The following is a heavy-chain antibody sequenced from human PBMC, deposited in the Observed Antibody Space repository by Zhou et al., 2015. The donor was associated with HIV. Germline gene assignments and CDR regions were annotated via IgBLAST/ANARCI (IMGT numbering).Heavy chain of an antibody. D-gene: IGHD1-26*01. CDR3: ARGSGEHRT. CDR2: INPNSGGT. J-gene: IGHJ4*02. V-gene: IGHV1-2*02. CDR1: GGTFSSYA. Sequence: QVQLVQSGAEVKKPGSSVKVSCKASGGTFSSYAISWVRQAPGQGLEWMGWINPNSGGTNYAQKFQGRVTMTRDTSISTAYMELSRLRSDDTAVYYCARGSGEHRTWGQGNPGHRLL.